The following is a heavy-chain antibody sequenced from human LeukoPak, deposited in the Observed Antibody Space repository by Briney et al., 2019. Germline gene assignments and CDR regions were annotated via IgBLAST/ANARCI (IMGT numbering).Heavy chain of an antibody. J-gene: IGHJ6*02. CDR2: VNHGGNT. D-gene: IGHD2-8*02. CDR1: AGSFGNYY. V-gene: IGHV4-34*01. CDR3: ASRTAPKYYYYYYGMDV. Sequence: SETLSLTCAVYAGSFGNYYWSWIRQPPGKGLEWIGQVNHGGNTNYNPSLKTRVTISVDTSKNQFSLKLTSVTAADTGVYYCASRTAPKYYYYYYGMDVWGQGTTVTVSS.